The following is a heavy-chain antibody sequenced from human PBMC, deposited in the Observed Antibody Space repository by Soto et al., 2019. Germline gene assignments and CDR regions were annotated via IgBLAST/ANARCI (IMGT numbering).Heavy chain of an antibody. CDR2: INHSGST. Sequence: SETLSLTCAVYGGSFSGYYWSWIRQPPGKGLEWIGEINHSGSTNYNPSLKSRVTISVDTSKNQFSLKLSSVTAADTAVYYCARARWGAVAGKFGWFDPWGQGTLVT. V-gene: IGHV4-34*01. D-gene: IGHD6-19*01. J-gene: IGHJ5*02. CDR1: GGSFSGYY. CDR3: ARARWGAVAGKFGWFDP.